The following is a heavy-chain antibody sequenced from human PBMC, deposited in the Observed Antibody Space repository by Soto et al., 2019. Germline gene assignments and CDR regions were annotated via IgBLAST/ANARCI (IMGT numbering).Heavy chain of an antibody. V-gene: IGHV3-33*01. CDR1: GFTFSSYG. Sequence: GGSLRLSCAASGFTFSSYGMHWVRQAPGKGLEWVAVIWYDGSNKYYADSVKGRFTISRDNSKNTLYLQMNSLRAEDTAVYYCARDLYCSSTSCSEGEDYFDYWGQGTLVTVSS. D-gene: IGHD2-2*01. CDR2: IWYDGSNK. CDR3: ARDLYCSSTSCSEGEDYFDY. J-gene: IGHJ4*02.